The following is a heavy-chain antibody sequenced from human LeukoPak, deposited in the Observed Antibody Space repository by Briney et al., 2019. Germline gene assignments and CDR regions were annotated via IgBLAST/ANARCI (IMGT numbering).Heavy chain of an antibody. J-gene: IGHJ4*02. V-gene: IGHV1-2*02. CDR3: ARGSLIVVGDFDY. Sequence: ASVKVSCKASGHTFTGYYIHWVRQAPGQGLEWMGWINPNSGGTNYAEKFQGRVTMTGDTSISTAYMELSRLRSDDTAVYYCARGSLIVVGDFDYWGQGTLVTVSS. CDR1: GHTFTGYY. D-gene: IGHD3-22*01. CDR2: INPNSGGT.